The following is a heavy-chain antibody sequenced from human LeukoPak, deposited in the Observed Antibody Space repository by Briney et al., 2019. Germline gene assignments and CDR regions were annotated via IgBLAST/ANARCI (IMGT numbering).Heavy chain of an antibody. CDR1: GGSFSGYY. Sequence: SETLSLTCAVYGGSFSGYYWSWIRQPPGKGLEWIGEINHSGSTNYNPSLKSRVTISVDTSKNQFSLKLSSVTAADTAVYYCARSFRVVIATHPHGRDNRFDPWGQGSLVTVSS. D-gene: IGHD2-21*01. J-gene: IGHJ5*02. CDR2: INHSGST. V-gene: IGHV4-34*01. CDR3: ARSFRVVIATHPHGRDNRFDP.